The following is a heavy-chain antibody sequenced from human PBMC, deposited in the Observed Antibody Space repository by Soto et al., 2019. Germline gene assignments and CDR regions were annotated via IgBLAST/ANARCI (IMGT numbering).Heavy chain of an antibody. CDR3: ASPWGCSSTSCYRGGYYYYGMDV. Sequence: SETLSLTCAVYGGSFSGYYWSWIRQPPGKGLEWIGEINHSGSTNYNPSLKSRVTISVDTSKNQFSLKLSSVTAADTAVYYCASPWGCSSTSCYRGGYYYYGMDVWGQGTTVPVSS. J-gene: IGHJ6*02. CDR1: GGSFSGYY. V-gene: IGHV4-34*01. CDR2: INHSGST. D-gene: IGHD2-2*01.